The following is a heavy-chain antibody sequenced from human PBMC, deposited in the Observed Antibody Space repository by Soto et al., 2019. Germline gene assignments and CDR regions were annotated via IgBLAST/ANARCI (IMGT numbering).Heavy chain of an antibody. V-gene: IGHV1-69*13. CDR2: IIPIFGTA. Sequence: GASVKVSCTASGGTFSSYAISWVRQAPGQGLEWMGGIIPIFGTANYAQKFQGRVTITADESTSTAYMELSSLRSEDTAVYYCARQTEDIVLVPAAIFGWFDPWGQGTLVTVSS. CDR1: GGTFSSYA. CDR3: ARQTEDIVLVPAAIFGWFDP. D-gene: IGHD2-2*01. J-gene: IGHJ5*02.